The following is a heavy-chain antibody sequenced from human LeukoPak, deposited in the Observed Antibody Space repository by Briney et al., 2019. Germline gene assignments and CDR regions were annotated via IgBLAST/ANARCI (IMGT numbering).Heavy chain of an antibody. CDR2: IYYSGST. Sequence: SKTLSLTCTVSGGSISSSSYYWGWIRQPPGKGLKWIGSIYYSGSTNYNPSLKSRVTISVDTSKNQFSLKLSSVTAADTAVYYCARGGGYSSSWSYWGQGTLVTVSS. CDR1: GGSISSSSYY. V-gene: IGHV4-39*07. D-gene: IGHD6-13*01. CDR3: ARGGGYSSSWSY. J-gene: IGHJ4*02.